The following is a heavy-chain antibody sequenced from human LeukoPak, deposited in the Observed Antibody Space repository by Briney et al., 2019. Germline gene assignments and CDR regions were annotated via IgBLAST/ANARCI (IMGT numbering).Heavy chain of an antibody. CDR3: ARVGFGELFDY. CDR2: ISSSSSYI. CDR1: GFTFSTYG. Sequence: PGGSLRLSCAASGFTFSTYGMNWVRQAPGKGLEWVSSISSSSSYIYYADSVKGRFTISRDNAKNSLYLQMNSLRAEDTAVYYCARVGFGELFDYWGQGTLVTVSS. V-gene: IGHV3-21*01. D-gene: IGHD3-10*01. J-gene: IGHJ4*02.